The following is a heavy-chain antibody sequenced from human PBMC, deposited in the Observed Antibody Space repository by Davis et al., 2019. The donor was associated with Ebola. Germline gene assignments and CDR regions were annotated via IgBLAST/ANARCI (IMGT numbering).Heavy chain of an antibody. Sequence: GESLKISCKGSGYSFTSYWIGWVRQMPGKGLEWMGIIYPGDSDTRYSPSFQGQVTISADKSISTAYPQWSSLKASDTAVYYCARDGSGSYPLYYSGMDVWGQGTTVTVSS. CDR1: GYSFTSYW. CDR2: IYPGDSDT. D-gene: IGHD3-10*01. V-gene: IGHV5-51*01. CDR3: ARDGSGSYPLYYSGMDV. J-gene: IGHJ6*02.